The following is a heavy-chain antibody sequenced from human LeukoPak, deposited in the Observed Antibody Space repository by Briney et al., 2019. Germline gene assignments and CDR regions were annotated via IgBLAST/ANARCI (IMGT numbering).Heavy chain of an antibody. Sequence: SETLSLTCAVYGGSFSGYYWSWIRQPPGKGLEWIGEINHSGSTNYNPSLKSRVTISVDTSKNQFSLKLSSVTAADTAVYYCARGRYFDYWGQGTLVTVSS. J-gene: IGHJ4*02. CDR1: GGSFSGYY. V-gene: IGHV4-34*01. CDR3: ARGRYFDY. CDR2: INHSGST.